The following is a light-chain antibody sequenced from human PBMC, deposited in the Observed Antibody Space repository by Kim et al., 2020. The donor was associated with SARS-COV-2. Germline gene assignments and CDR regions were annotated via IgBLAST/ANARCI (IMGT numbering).Light chain of an antibody. CDR1: SGGIASHY. CDR3: QSYDSSNQV. V-gene: IGLV6-57*03. Sequence: GKTVTISCTRSSGGIASHYVQWYQQRPGSAPTTVIYEDNQRPSGVPDRFSGAIDSSSNSASLTISGLKTEDEADYYCQSYDSSNQVFGGGTQLTVL. J-gene: IGLJ2*01. CDR2: EDN.